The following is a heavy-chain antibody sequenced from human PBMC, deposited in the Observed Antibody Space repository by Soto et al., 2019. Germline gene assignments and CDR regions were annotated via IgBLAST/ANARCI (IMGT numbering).Heavy chain of an antibody. J-gene: IGHJ6*02. CDR3: ARDHQSGYSSSWYMDYYYYYGMDV. V-gene: IGHV1-46*01. CDR2: INTSGGST. D-gene: IGHD6-13*01. CDR1: GYTFTSYY. Sequence: ASVKVSCKASGYTFTSYYMHWVRQAPGQGLEWMGIINTSGGSTSYAQKFQGRVTMTRDTSTSTVYMELSSLRSEDTAVYYCARDHQSGYSSSWYMDYYYYYGMDVWGQGTTVTVSS.